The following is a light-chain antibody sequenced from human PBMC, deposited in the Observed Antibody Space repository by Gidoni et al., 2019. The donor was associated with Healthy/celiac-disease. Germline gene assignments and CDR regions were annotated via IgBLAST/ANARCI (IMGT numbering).Light chain of an antibody. CDR2: NAS. J-gene: IGKJ4*01. Sequence: EIVLTQSPATLSLSTGGRATLSCRASQSVSSYLAWYQQKPGQAPRLLIYNASNRATGIPARFSGSGSGTDFTLTISSLEPEDFAVYYCQQRNNWPPEVTFGGGTKVEIK. CDR1: QSVSSY. V-gene: IGKV3-11*01. CDR3: QQRNNWPPEVT.